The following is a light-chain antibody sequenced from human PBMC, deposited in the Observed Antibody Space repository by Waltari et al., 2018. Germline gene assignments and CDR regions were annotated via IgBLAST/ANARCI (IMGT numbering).Light chain of an antibody. CDR3: QQYYSDPLT. Sequence: AIRMTQFPSSFPASTGDRVTITCRARQHVGGYLAWYQQKPGQAPRLLIYAASTLQTGVPSRFSGSGSGTDFTLIISCLQAEDFAIYFCQQYYSDPLTFGGGTKVEIK. CDR1: QHVGGY. J-gene: IGKJ4*01. V-gene: IGKV1-8*01. CDR2: AAS.